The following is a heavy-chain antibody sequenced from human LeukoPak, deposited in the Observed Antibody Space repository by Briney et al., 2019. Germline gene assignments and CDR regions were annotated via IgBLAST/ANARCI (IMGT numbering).Heavy chain of an antibody. Sequence: SETLSLTCTVSGGSLSSGDYSWAWLRQSPGKGLEWIGYIYHSGRAYYNPSLKSRVTISEDGSRNQFSLKMTSVTAADTAVYYCARGVSGSYYADSWGQGTLVTVSS. V-gene: IGHV4-30-2*06. CDR3: ARGVSGSYYADS. D-gene: IGHD3-10*01. CDR1: GGSLSSGDYS. J-gene: IGHJ4*02. CDR2: IYHSGRA.